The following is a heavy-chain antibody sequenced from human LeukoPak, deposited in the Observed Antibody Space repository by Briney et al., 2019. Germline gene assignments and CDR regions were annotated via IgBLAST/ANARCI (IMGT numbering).Heavy chain of an antibody. J-gene: IGHJ6*02. Sequence: ASVKVSCKASGYTFTGYYMHWVRQAPGQGLEWMGWINPNSGGTNYAQKFQGRVTMTRDTSISTAYMELSSLRSEDTAVYYCAREPGYDFWSGYYTGDYYYGMDVWGQGTTVTVSS. CDR1: GYTFTGYY. CDR2: INPNSGGT. V-gene: IGHV1-2*02. D-gene: IGHD3-3*01. CDR3: AREPGYDFWSGYYTGDYYYGMDV.